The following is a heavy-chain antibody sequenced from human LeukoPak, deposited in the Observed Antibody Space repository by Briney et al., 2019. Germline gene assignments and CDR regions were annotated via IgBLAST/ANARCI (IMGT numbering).Heavy chain of an antibody. V-gene: IGHV4-30-4*01. CDR3: ARDTVRRYCSSTSCYADYYYYGMDV. CDR1: GASISSGAYY. J-gene: IGHJ6*02. Sequence: SETLSLTCTVSGASISSGAYYWSWIRQPPGKGLEWIGYIYYSGSTYYNPSLKSRVTISVDTSKNQFSLKLSSVTAADTAVYYCARDTVRRYCSSTSCYADYYYYGMDVWGQGTTVTVSS. CDR2: IYYSGST. D-gene: IGHD2-2*01.